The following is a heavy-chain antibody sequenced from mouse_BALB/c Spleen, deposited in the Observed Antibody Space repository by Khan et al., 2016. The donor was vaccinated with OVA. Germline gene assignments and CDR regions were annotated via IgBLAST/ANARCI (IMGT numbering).Heavy chain of an antibody. CDR1: GFTFSDYG. CDR2: ISNLAYSI. J-gene: IGHJ4*01. V-gene: IGHV5-15*02. CDR3: ARAWAVDY. Sequence: EVELVESGGGLVQPGGSRKLSCAASGFTFSDYGMAWVRQAPGKGPEWVAFISNLAYSIYYAATVTGRFTITRENAKNNLYLEMSSLRSEDTAMYYCARAWAVDYWGQGTSVTVSS.